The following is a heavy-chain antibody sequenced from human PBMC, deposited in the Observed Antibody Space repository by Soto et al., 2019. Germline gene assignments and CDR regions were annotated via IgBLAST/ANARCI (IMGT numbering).Heavy chain of an antibody. CDR3: ARLVYDTRLNYMYFDF. CDR2: IFHDGTA. CDR1: GVSISSGNW. J-gene: IGHJ4*02. D-gene: IGHD3-10*01. V-gene: IGHV4-4*02. Sequence: PSETLSLTCAVYGVSISSGNWWTWVCQTPKRGLEYIGEIFHDGTANYYPSFERRVAISVDTSKNQFSLKLTSVTAEDTAIYFWARLVYDTRLNYMYFDFWGQGALVTVSS.